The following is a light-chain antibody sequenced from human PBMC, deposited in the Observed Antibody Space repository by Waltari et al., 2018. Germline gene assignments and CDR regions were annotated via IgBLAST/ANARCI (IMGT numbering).Light chain of an antibody. CDR3: QQFNTYPIP. J-gene: IGKJ3*01. CDR1: HSISTW. V-gene: IGKV1-5*03. CDR2: EAS. Sequence: DIQMTQSPSTLSASVGDRVTITCRASHSISTWLAWYQQKPGKAPKLLIYEASSLENGVPSRFSCSGSGTEFTLTISSLQPDDFAAYYCQQFNTYPIPYGRGTKVDIK.